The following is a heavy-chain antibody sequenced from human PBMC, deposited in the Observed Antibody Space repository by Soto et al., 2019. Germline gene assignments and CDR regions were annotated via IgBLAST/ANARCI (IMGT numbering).Heavy chain of an antibody. CDR3: ARGISTTRYYYYYGMDV. J-gene: IGHJ6*02. CDR2: INPSGGIT. D-gene: IGHD2-2*01. Sequence: ASVKVSCKASGYTLTSYYLHWVRQAPGQGPEWMGIINPSGGITNDAQKFQDRVTMTSDTSTSTVYMELSSLRSEDTAVYYCARGISTTRYYYYYGMDVWGQGTTVTVS. V-gene: IGHV1-46*01. CDR1: GYTLTSYY.